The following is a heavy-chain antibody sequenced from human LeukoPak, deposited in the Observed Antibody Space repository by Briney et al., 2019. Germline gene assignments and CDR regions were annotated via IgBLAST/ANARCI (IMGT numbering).Heavy chain of an antibody. V-gene: IGHV1-2*02. CDR2: INPNSGGT. CDR1: GYTFTGYY. CDR3: ARVDSSGQKPSYYYYYMDV. J-gene: IGHJ6*03. D-gene: IGHD3-22*01. Sequence: GASVKVSCKASGYTFTGYYMHWVRQAPGQGLEWMGWINPNSGGTNYAQKFQGRVTMTRDTSISTAYMELSRLRSDDTAVYYCARVDSSGQKPSYYYYYMDVWGKGTTVTVSS.